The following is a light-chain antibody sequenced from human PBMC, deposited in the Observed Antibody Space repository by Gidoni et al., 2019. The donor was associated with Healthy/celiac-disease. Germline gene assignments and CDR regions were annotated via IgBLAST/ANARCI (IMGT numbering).Light chain of an antibody. CDR1: QSVSSSY. CDR2: VAS. Sequence: EIVLTQSPGTLSLSPGERATLSCRASQSVSSSYLAWYQQKPGPAPRLLIYVASSRATGIPDRLSGGGAGAYFTLTISRLEHEDFAVYYCQQYGSSPWTFGQGTKVEIK. CDR3: QQYGSSPWT. J-gene: IGKJ1*01. V-gene: IGKV3-20*01.